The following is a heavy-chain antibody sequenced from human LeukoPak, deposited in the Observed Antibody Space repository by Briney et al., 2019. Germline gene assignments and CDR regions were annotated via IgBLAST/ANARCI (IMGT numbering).Heavy chain of an antibody. CDR1: GFTFSSYA. CDR3: ARGGLQFIDY. Sequence: PGGSLRLSCAASGFTFSSYAMHWVRQAPGKGLEWVTVISYDGSNKYYADSVKGRFTISRDNSKNTLYLQMNSLRVEDTAVYYCARGGLQFIDYWGQGTLVTVSP. D-gene: IGHD5-24*01. J-gene: IGHJ4*02. CDR2: ISYDGSNK. V-gene: IGHV3-30-3*01.